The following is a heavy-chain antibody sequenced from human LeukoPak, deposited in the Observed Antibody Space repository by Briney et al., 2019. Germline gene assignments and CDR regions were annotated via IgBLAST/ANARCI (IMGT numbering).Heavy chain of an antibody. D-gene: IGHD5-24*01. CDR3: ARGERWLQFGPIDY. Sequence: SETLSLTCTVSGGSISSHYWSWIRQPPGKGLEWIGYIYYSGSTNYNPSLKSRVTISVDTSKNQFSLKLSSVTAADTAVYYCARGERWLQFGPIDYWGQGTLVTVSS. CDR2: IYYSGST. J-gene: IGHJ4*02. CDR1: GGSISSHY. V-gene: IGHV4-59*11.